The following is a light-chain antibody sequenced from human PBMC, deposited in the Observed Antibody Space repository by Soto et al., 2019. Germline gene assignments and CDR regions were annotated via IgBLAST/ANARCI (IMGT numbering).Light chain of an antibody. CDR3: QQYYSTPPYT. CDR1: QSVLYSSNNKNY. Sequence: DIVMTQSPDSLAVSLGERATINCKSSQSVLYSSNNKNYLAWYQQKPGQPPKLLIYWASTRESGVPDRFSGSGSGTDFTLTICSLQAEDGAVYYCQQYYSTPPYTFGQGTKLEIK. CDR2: WAS. J-gene: IGKJ2*01. V-gene: IGKV4-1*01.